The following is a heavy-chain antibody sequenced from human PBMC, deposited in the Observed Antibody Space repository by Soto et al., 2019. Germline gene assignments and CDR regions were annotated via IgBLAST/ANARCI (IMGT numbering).Heavy chain of an antibody. CDR2: INSDGSII. Sequence: XXSLRLSFAASGLIFSNYKMHWVLQAPGKGLLWVSSINSDGSIIDYADSVKGRFTISRGNSKNTLYLQMNSLRAEDTAVYYCAKVKVVAGYYFDYWGQGALVTVSS. V-gene: IGHV3-74*01. D-gene: IGHD2-15*01. CDR1: GLIFSNYK. J-gene: IGHJ4*02. CDR3: AKVKVVAGYYFDY.